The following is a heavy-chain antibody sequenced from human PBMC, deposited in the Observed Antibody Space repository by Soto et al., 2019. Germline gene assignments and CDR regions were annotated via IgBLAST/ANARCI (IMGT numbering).Heavy chain of an antibody. V-gene: IGHV4-39*01. CDR3: ARRGYDSSGYYLIPTYYYGMDV. D-gene: IGHD3-22*01. CDR2: IYYSGST. J-gene: IGHJ6*02. CDR1: GGSISSSSYY. Sequence: PSETLSLTYTVSGGSISSSSYYWGWIRQPPGKGLEWIGSIYYSGSTYYNPSLKSRVTISVDASKNQFSLKLSSVTAADTAVYYCARRGYDSSGYYLIPTYYYGMDVWGQGTTVTVSS.